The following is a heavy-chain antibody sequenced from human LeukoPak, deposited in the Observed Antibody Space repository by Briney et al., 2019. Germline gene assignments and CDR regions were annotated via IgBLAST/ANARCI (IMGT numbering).Heavy chain of an antibody. J-gene: IGHJ3*01. Sequence: PGGSLRLSCAVSGFTVSSNYMSWVRQAPGKGLEWVSVIYSGGSTYYADSVKGRFTISRDNSKNTLYLQMNSLRAEDTAVYYCAREPIYYYDSSGYVDAWGQGTMVTVSS. CDR3: AREPIYYYDSSGYVDA. D-gene: IGHD3-22*01. CDR2: IYSGGST. CDR1: GFTVSSNY. V-gene: IGHV3-66*01.